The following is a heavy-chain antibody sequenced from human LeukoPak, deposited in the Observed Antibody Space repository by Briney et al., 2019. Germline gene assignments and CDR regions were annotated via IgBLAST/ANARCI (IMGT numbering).Heavy chain of an antibody. CDR1: GFTFSSYW. CDR3: AREGRVSGYDFDC. D-gene: IGHD5-12*01. CDR2: INSDGSSI. J-gene: IGHJ4*02. Sequence: GGSLRLSCAASGFTFSSYWMHWVRQAPGKGLVRVSRINSDGSSITYADSVKGRFTISRDNAKNTLYLQMNSLRVENTAVYYCAREGRVSGYDFDCWGQGTLVTVSS. V-gene: IGHV3-74*03.